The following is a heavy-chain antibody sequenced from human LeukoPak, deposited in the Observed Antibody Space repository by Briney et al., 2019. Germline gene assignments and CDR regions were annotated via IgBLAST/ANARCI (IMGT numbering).Heavy chain of an antibody. CDR2: IRQDGGEE. J-gene: IGHJ3*02. CDR3: AKTGVGGTYDAFAI. V-gene: IGHV3-7*03. CDR1: GFTVSSNY. D-gene: IGHD1-26*01. Sequence: SGGSLRLSCAASGFTVSSNYMSWVRQAPGKGLEWVANIRQDGGEEYYLDSVKGRFTISRDNAKNSLYLQMNSLRAEDTAVYYCAKTGVGGTYDAFAIWGQGTLVTVSS.